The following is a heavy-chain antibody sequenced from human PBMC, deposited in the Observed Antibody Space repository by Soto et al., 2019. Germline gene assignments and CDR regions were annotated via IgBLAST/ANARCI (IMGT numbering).Heavy chain of an antibody. Sequence: GGSLRLSCAASGFTFDDYAMHWVRQAPGKGLEWVSGISWNSGSIGYADSVKGRFTISRDNAKNSLYLQMNSLRAEDTALYYCAKAAAGFRNWFDPWGQGTLVTVSS. CDR2: ISWNSGSI. CDR3: AKAAAGFRNWFDP. CDR1: GFTFDDYA. D-gene: IGHD6-13*01. V-gene: IGHV3-9*01. J-gene: IGHJ5*02.